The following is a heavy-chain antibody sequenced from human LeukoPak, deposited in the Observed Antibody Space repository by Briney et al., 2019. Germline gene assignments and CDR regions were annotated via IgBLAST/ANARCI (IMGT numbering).Heavy chain of an antibody. J-gene: IGHJ5*02. Sequence: PSETLSLTCTVSGGSISSYYWSWIRQPPGKGLEWIGYIYYSGSTNYNPSLKSRVTISVDTSKNQFSLKLSFVTAADTAVYYCARHQGYCSSTSCDTVCNWFDPWGQGTLVTVSS. CDR3: ARHQGYCSSTSCDTVCNWFDP. CDR2: IYYSGST. CDR1: GGSISSYY. D-gene: IGHD2-2*02. V-gene: IGHV4-59*08.